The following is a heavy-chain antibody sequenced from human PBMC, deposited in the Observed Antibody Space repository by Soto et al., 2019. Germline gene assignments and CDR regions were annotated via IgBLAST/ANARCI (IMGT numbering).Heavy chain of an antibody. J-gene: IGHJ6*02. CDR1: GDTFSTYT. Sequence: ASVKVSCKASGDTFSTYTITWMRRAPGQGLEWMGGIIPRSATSNYAQKFQGRVTITADESTSTAYMELSRLRSDDTAVYYCARGNCISTSCYPSYYYYGMDVWGQGTTVTVSS. CDR2: IIPRSATS. V-gene: IGHV1-69*13. D-gene: IGHD2-2*01. CDR3: ARGNCISTSCYPSYYYYGMDV.